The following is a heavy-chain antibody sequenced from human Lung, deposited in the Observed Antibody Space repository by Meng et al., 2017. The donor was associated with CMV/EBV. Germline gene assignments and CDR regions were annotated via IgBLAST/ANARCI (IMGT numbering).Heavy chain of an antibody. J-gene: IGHJ4*02. CDR2: INYSGTT. V-gene: IGHV4-34*01. CDR1: GGSLNGYY. D-gene: IGHD2-2*01. CDR3: ARAYCSSTSCPVGY. Sequence: GSLRLXXAVYGGSLNGYYWSWIRQPPGKGLEWIAEINYSGTTNYSPSLKSRVTISLHSSKNQFSLNLNSVTAADTAVYYCARAYCSSTSCPVGYWGQGALVTVSS.